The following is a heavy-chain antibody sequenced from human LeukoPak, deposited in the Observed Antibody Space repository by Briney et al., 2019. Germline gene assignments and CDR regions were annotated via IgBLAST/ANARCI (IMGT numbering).Heavy chain of an antibody. CDR1: GFTFSNYW. J-gene: IGHJ4*02. D-gene: IGHD5-12*01. CDR3: ARESKYSGYPFDC. Sequence: QPGRSLRLSCAASGFTFSNYWMHWVRQAPGKGLVWDARVNSDGSGTTYALSRKGRPTICRAHAKHTLYLQMNSLRAEDTAIYYCARESKYSGYPFDCWGQGALVTVSS. CDR2: VNSDGSGT. V-gene: IGHV3-74*01.